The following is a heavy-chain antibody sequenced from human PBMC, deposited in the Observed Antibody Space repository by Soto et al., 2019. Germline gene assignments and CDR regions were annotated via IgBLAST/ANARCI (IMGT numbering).Heavy chain of an antibody. V-gene: IGHV3-23*01. CDR3: AKETIQYGSGSYYRSPPRWFDP. Sequence: GGSLRLSCAASGFTFSSYAMSWVRQAPGKGLEWVSAISGSGGSTYYADSVNGRFTISRDNSKNTLYLQMNSLRAEDMAVYYCAKETIQYGSGSYYRSPPRWFDPWGQGTLVTVSS. D-gene: IGHD3-10*01. CDR1: GFTFSSYA. CDR2: ISGSGGST. J-gene: IGHJ5*02.